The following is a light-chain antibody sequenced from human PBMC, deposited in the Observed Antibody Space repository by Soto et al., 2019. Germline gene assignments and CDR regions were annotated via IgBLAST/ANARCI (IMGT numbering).Light chain of an antibody. CDR1: SSNIGAGYY. V-gene: IGLV1-40*01. J-gene: IGLJ2*01. Sequence: QLVLTQPPSVSGAPGQRVTISCTGSSSNIGAGYYVHWYQQLPGIAPKLLIYTNTNRPSGVPDRFSGSKSGTSASLAITGLQAEDEADYYCQSYDSSLSGVVFGGGTKLTVL. CDR3: QSYDSSLSGVV. CDR2: TNT.